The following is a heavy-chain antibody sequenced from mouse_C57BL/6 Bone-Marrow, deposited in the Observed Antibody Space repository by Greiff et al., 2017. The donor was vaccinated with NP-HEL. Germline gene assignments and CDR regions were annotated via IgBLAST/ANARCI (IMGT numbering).Heavy chain of an antibody. D-gene: IGHD1-1*01. J-gene: IGHJ1*03. CDR3: ARRLNYYGSSLYWYFDV. V-gene: IGHV1-22*01. CDR1: GYTFTDYN. CDR2: INPNNGGT. Sequence: VQLQQSGPELVKPGASVKMSCKASGYTFTDYNMHWVKQSHGKSLEWIGYINPNNGGTSYNQKFKGKATLTVNKSSSTAYMELRSLTSEDSAVYYCARRLNYYGSSLYWYFDVWGTGTTVTVSS.